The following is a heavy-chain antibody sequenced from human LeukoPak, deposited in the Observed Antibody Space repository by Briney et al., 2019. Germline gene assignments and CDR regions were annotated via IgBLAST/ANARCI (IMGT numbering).Heavy chain of an antibody. Sequence: SETLSLTCTVSGGSISSYYWSWIRQPPGKGLEWIGYSYYSGSTNYNPSLKSRVTISVDTSKNQFSLKLSSVTAADTAVYYCARQNPHRYECDYWGQGTLVTVSS. V-gene: IGHV4-59*08. J-gene: IGHJ4*02. CDR2: SYYSGST. CDR3: ARQNPHRYECDY. CDR1: GGSISSYY. D-gene: IGHD5-12*01.